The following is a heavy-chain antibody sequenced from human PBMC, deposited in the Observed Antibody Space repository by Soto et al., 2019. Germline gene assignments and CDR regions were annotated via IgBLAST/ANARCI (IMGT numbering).Heavy chain of an antibody. CDR2: IYYSGST. J-gene: IGHJ4*02. CDR1: GGSISSSSYY. Sequence: QLQLQESGPGLVKPSETLSLTCTVSGGSISSSSYYWGWIRQPPGKGLEWIGSIYYSGSTYYNPSLKSRVTISVDTSKNQFSLKLSSVTAADTAVYYCARHEISYGYFDYWGQGTLVTVSS. CDR3: ARHEISYGYFDY. V-gene: IGHV4-39*01. D-gene: IGHD5-18*01.